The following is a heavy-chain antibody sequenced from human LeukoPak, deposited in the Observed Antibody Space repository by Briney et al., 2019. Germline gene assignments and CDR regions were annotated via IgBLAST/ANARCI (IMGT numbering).Heavy chain of an antibody. Sequence: PSETLSLTCTVSGGSISSGSYYWSWIRQPAGKGLEWIGRIYTSGSTNYNPSLKSRVTISADTSKNQFSLKLSSVTAADTAVYYCARGWEPTVSDYWGQGTLVTVSS. J-gene: IGHJ4*02. V-gene: IGHV4-61*02. CDR3: ARGWEPTVSDY. CDR1: GGSISSGSYY. D-gene: IGHD1-26*01. CDR2: IYTSGST.